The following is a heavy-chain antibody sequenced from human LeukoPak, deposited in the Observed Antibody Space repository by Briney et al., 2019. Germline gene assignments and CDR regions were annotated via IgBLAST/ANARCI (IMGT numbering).Heavy chain of an antibody. CDR1: GFTFSNAW. CDR3: ARDFSDVRGNIFDS. Sequence: GGSLRLSCAASGFTFSNAWMSWVRQAPGKGLQWLAYSSTSGSITYYADSVKGRFTISRDNAKNSVYLQMNSLRAEDTAVYYCARDFSDVRGNIFDSWGQGTLVTVSS. CDR2: SSTSGSIT. D-gene: IGHD3-10*02. J-gene: IGHJ4*02. V-gene: IGHV3-11*04.